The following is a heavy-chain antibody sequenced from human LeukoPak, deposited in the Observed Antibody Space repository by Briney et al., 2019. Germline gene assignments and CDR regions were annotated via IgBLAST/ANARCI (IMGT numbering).Heavy chain of an antibody. Sequence: SETLSLTCTVSGGSISSSSYYWGWIRQPPGKGLEWIGSIYYSGSTYYSPSLKSRVTISVDTSKNQFSLKLSSVTAADTAVYYCARHKITLAIFDYWGQGTLVTVSS. CDR1: GGSISSSSYY. J-gene: IGHJ4*02. V-gene: IGHV4-39*01. D-gene: IGHD3-16*01. CDR2: IYYSGST. CDR3: ARHKITLAIFDY.